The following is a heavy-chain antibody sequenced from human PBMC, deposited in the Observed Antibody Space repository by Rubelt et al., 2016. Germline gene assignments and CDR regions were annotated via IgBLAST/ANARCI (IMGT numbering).Heavy chain of an antibody. Sequence: VRQAPGKGLEWVANIKQDGSEKYYVDSVKGRFTISRDNAKKSLILQMNRLRAEDTAVYYCARDSPSGIDVWGQGTTVTVAS. CDR2: IKQDGSEK. V-gene: IGHV3-7*01. J-gene: IGHJ6*02. CDR3: ARDSPSGIDV.